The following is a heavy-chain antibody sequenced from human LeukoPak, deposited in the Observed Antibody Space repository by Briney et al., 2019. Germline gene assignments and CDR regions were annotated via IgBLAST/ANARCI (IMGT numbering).Heavy chain of an antibody. CDR3: ARDYYGSGSSGGFDY. J-gene: IGHJ4*02. CDR1: GGSISSGGYY. V-gene: IGHV4-31*03. Sequence: PSETLSLTCTVPGGSISSGGYYWSWIRQHPGKGLEWIGYIYYSGSTYYNPSLKSRVTISVDTSKNQFSLKLSSVTAADTAVYYCARDYYGSGSSGGFDYWGQGTLVTVSS. CDR2: IYYSGST. D-gene: IGHD3-10*01.